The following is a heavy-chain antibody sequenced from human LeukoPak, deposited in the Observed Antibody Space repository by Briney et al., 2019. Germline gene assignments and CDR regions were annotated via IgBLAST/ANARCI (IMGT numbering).Heavy chain of an antibody. CDR2: IIGSGGST. CDR3: AKQYSSSFLDWFDP. D-gene: IGHD6-6*01. J-gene: IGHJ5*02. CDR1: GVTLCSIA. V-gene: IGHV3-23*01. Sequence: GGSLRLSCAASGVTLCSIAMTGVRQAPGQGLEWVSAIIGSGGSTYYADSVKGRFTISRDNSKNTLYLQMNSLRAEDTAVYYCAKQYSSSFLDWFDPWGQGTLVTVSS.